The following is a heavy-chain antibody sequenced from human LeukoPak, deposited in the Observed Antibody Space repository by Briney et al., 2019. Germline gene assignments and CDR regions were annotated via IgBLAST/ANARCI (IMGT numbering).Heavy chain of an antibody. J-gene: IGHJ4*02. CDR1: GYTCIDYH. D-gene: IGHD6-25*01. CDR3: ARDVPGYSSEFDY. CDR2: INPKTGGS. Sequence: GASVKVSCKASGYTCIDYHMHWVRQAPGQGLEWMAWINPKTGGSNSAQKFQGRVTMTRDTSITTAYMELSSLRSDDTAVYYCARDVPGYSSEFDYWGQGTLVTVSS. V-gene: IGHV1-2*02.